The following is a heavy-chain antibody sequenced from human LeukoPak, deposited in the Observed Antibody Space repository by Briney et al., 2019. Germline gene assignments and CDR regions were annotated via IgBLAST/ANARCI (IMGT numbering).Heavy chain of an antibody. Sequence: ASVKVSCKASGYTVTGYYMHWVRQAPGQGLEWMGWINPNSGGTNYAQKFQGRVTMTRDTSISTAYMELSRLRSDGTAVYYCAKGNPSRGAFDMWGQGTMVTVSS. V-gene: IGHV1-2*02. D-gene: IGHD3-10*01. CDR3: AKGNPSRGAFDM. CDR1: GYTVTGYY. CDR2: INPNSGGT. J-gene: IGHJ3*02.